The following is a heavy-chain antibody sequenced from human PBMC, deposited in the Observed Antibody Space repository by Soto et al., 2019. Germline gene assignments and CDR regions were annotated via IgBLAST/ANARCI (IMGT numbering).Heavy chain of an antibody. CDR2: ISGSGGST. Sequence: PGGSLRLSCAASGFTFSSYAMSWVRQAPGKGLEWVSAISGSGGSTYYADSVKGRFTISRDNSKNTLYLQMNSLRAEDTAVYYCAKVGTMIVVVSEYYFDYWGQGTLVTVSS. CDR1: GFTFSSYA. D-gene: IGHD3-22*01. V-gene: IGHV3-23*01. CDR3: AKVGTMIVVVSEYYFDY. J-gene: IGHJ4*02.